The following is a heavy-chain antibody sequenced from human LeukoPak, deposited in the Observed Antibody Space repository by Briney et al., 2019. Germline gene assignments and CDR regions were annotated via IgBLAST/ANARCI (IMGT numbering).Heavy chain of an antibody. CDR3: ARGTPPTISSSSSWYYFDY. Sequence: SVKVSCTASGGTFSNYAISWVRQAPGQGLEWMGGIIPIFGTANYAQKFQGRVTITADESTSTAYMELSSLRSEDTAVYYCARGTPPTISSSSSWYYFDYWGQGTLVTVSS. V-gene: IGHV1-69*13. CDR1: GGTFSNYA. CDR2: IIPIFGTA. J-gene: IGHJ4*02. D-gene: IGHD6-13*01.